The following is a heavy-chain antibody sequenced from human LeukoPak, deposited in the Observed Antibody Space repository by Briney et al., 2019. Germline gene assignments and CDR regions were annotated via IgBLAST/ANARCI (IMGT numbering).Heavy chain of an antibody. Sequence: SETLSLTCAAYGGSFSGYYWSWIRQPPGKGLEWIGEINHSGSTNYNPSLKSRVTISVDTSKNQFSLKLSSVTAADTAVYYCARVGVRGVIVWGQGTLVTVSS. CDR1: GGSFSGYY. V-gene: IGHV4-34*01. CDR2: INHSGST. CDR3: ARVGVRGVIV. J-gene: IGHJ4*02. D-gene: IGHD3-10*01.